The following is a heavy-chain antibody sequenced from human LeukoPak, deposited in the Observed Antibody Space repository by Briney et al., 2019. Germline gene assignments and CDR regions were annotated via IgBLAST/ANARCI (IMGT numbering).Heavy chain of an antibody. CDR1: SFSISSGYY. CDR2: FFHTGRT. CDR3: ARDSSIVEGGGLTWFDP. D-gene: IGHD1-26*01. V-gene: IGHV4-38-2*02. Sequence: SETLSLTCHVSSFSISSGYYWGWIRQPPGKGLEWIGIFFHTGRTYYSTSLKTRVSISIDTSKNQFSLKLSSVTAADTAVYYCARDSSIVEGGGLTWFDPWGQGTLVTVSS. J-gene: IGHJ5*02.